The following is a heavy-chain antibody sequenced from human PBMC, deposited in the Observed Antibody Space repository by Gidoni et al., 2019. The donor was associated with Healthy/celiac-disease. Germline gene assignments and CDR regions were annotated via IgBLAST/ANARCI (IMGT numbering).Heavy chain of an antibody. V-gene: IGHV4-39*07. Sequence: QLQLQESGPGLVKPSETLSLTCTVSGGSISSSSYYWGWIRQPPGKGLEWIGSIYYSGSTYYNPSLKSRVTISVDTSKNQFSLKLSSVTAADTAVYYWARAGEYSSSRYYYYGMDVWGQGTTVTVSS. CDR1: GGSISSSSYY. J-gene: IGHJ6*02. CDR2: IYYSGST. D-gene: IGHD6-13*01. CDR3: ARAGEYSSSRYYYYGMDV.